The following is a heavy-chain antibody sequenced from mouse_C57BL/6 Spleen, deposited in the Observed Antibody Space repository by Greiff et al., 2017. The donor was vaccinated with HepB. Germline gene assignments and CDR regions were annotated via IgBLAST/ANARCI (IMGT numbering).Heavy chain of an antibody. D-gene: IGHD4-1*01. CDR2: INPNNGGT. CDR3: ARLDWDVPYFDV. V-gene: IGHV1-26*01. J-gene: IGHJ1*03. Sequence: EVQLQQSGPELVKPGASVKISCKASGYTFTDYYMNWVKQSHGKSLEWIGDINPNNGGTSYNQKFKGKATLTVDKSSSTAYMELRSLTSEDSAVYYCARLDWDVPYFDVWGTGTTVTVSS. CDR1: GYTFTDYY.